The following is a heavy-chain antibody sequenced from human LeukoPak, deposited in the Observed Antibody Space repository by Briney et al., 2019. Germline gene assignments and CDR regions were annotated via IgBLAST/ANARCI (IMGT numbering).Heavy chain of an antibody. CDR1: GYTFTSYA. CDR3: AREALWFGHAFDI. V-gene: IGHV1-3*01. D-gene: IGHD3-10*01. J-gene: IGHJ3*02. CDR2: INAGNGNT. Sequence: ASVKVSCKASGYTFTSYAMHWVRQAPGQRLEWMGWINAGNGNTKYSQKFQGRVTITRDTSASTAYMELSSLRSEDTAVYYCAREALWFGHAFDIWGQGTMVTVSS.